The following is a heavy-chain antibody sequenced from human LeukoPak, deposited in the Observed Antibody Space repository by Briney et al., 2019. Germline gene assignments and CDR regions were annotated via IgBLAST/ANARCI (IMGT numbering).Heavy chain of an antibody. V-gene: IGHV3-23*01. Sequence: PGGSLRLSCAASGFTFSSYAMSWVRQAPGMGLEWVSALSNIGGSTYYADSVKGRFTISRDNSKSTLYLQMNRLTAEDTAVYYCAKGRTAGGYFDYWGQGTLVTVSS. CDR1: GFTFSSYA. D-gene: IGHD3-22*01. J-gene: IGHJ4*02. CDR3: AKGRTAGGYFDY. CDR2: LSNIGGST.